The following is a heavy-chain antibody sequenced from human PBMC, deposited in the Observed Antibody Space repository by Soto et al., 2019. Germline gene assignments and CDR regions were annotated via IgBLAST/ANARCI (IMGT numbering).Heavy chain of an antibody. CDR1: GFTFSTYS. J-gene: IGHJ6*03. V-gene: IGHV3-21*01. CDR2: ISSSSSYI. D-gene: IGHD3-10*01. CDR3: ARDPRPNYGSGSYYSYYYYYYMDV. Sequence: EVQLVESGGGLVKPGGSLRLSCAASGFTFSTYSMNWVRQAPGKGLEWVSSISSSSSYIYYEDSVKGRFTVCRDNAKNSLYLQMNSLRAEDTAVYYCARDPRPNYGSGSYYSYYYYYYMDVWGKGTTVTVSS.